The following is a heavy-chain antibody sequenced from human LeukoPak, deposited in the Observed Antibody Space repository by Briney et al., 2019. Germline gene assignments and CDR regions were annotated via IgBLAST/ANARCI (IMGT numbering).Heavy chain of an antibody. CDR2: IYHSGST. CDR1: GGSISSGDYS. D-gene: IGHD2-2*01. Sequence: PSETLSLTCAVFGGSISSGDYSWGWIRQPPGKGLEWIGYIYHSGSTYYNPSLKSRVTISVYRSKKQFSLKLSSVTAADTAVYYCARARRCSTTSCSSDYYFDYWGQGTLVTVSS. CDR3: ARARRCSTTSCSSDYYFDY. J-gene: IGHJ4*02. V-gene: IGHV4-30-2*01.